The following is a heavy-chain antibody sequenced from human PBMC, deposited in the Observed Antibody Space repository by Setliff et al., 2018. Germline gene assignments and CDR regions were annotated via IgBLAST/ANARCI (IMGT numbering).Heavy chain of an antibody. CDR3: ARDRSTVIRGVTSFFYYYMDV. D-gene: IGHD3-10*01. CDR1: GMSFSEHY. V-gene: IGHV4-34*01. Sequence: PSETLSLTCVVDGMSFSEHYWAWIRQSPGKGLEWIGEISHTGSTKYNPSLESRAAISVDSSKNQFSQKLRSVTAADTAVYYCARDRSTVIRGVTSFFYYYMDVWGGGTTVTVSS. CDR2: ISHTGST. J-gene: IGHJ6*03.